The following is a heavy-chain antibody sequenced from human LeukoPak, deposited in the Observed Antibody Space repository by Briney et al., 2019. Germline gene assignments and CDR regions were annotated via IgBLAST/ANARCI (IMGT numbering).Heavy chain of an antibody. V-gene: IGHV3-64*01. CDR3: AVAGSGSYYRNYYYYYGMDV. Sequence: GGSLRLSCDASGFTFSSYAMYWVRQAPGKGLEYVSAISSNGGSTYYANSVKGRLTISRDNSKNTLYLQMGSLRAEDMAVYYCAVAGSGSYYRNYYYYYGMDVWGQGTTVTVSS. J-gene: IGHJ6*02. CDR2: ISSNGGST. CDR1: GFTFSSYA. D-gene: IGHD3-10*01.